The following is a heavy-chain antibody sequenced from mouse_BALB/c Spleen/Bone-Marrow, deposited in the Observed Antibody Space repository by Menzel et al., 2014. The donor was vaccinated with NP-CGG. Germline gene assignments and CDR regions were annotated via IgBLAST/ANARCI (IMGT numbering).Heavy chain of an antibody. Sequence: QVQLQQSGAELVKPGASVKLSCKASGYTFTSYWMYWVIQRPGQGLEWIGESNPRSGSSNNNEKCKRRAMMTGVKSSRTNYKHLSSLTTEDSAVYYCARGLYGAMDYWGEGSAVTVSP. CDR1: GYTFTSYW. D-gene: IGHD1-1*01. CDR3: ARGLYGAMDY. J-gene: IGHJ4*01. V-gene: IGHV1S81*02. CDR2: SNPRSGSS.